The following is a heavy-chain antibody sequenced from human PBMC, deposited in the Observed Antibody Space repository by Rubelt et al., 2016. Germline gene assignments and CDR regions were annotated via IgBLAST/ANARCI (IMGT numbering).Heavy chain of an antibody. D-gene: IGHD3-3*01. CDR1: GFTFSTYA. J-gene: IGHJ5*02. CDR2: ISGSGGSI. V-gene: IGHV3-23*01. CDR3: ARGTYYDFWNGFRDWFDP. Sequence: SLRLSCAASGFTFSTYAMGWVRQAPGKGLAWVSAISGSGGSIYYADSVKGRFTISRDNSKNTLYLQMNSLRAEDTAVYYCARGTYYDFWNGFRDWFDPWGQGTLVTVSS.